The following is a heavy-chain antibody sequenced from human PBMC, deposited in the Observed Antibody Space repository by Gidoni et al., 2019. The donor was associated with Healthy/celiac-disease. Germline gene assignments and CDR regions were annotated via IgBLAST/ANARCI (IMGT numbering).Heavy chain of an antibody. D-gene: IGHD4-17*01. CDR1: GGSISSSSYY. Sequence: QLQLQESGPGLVQPAETLSLTCTGSGGSISSSSYYWGWIRQPPGQGLGWIGSIYYSGSTYYNPSLKSRVTISVDTSKNQFSLKLSSVTAADPAVYYCATTGGSGDYTAWFDPWGQGTLVTVSS. CDR2: IYYSGST. CDR3: ATTGGSGDYTAWFDP. V-gene: IGHV4-39*01. J-gene: IGHJ5*02.